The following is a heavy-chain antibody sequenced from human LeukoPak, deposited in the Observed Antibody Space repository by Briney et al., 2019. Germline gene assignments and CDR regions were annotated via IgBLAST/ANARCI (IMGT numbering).Heavy chain of an antibody. Sequence: SETLSLTCAVYGGSFSGYYWSWIRQPPGKGLEWIGEINHSGSTNYNPSLKGRVTISIDTSKNQFSLKLSSVTAADTAVYFCARESSYGDWGQGTLVTVSS. CDR1: GGSFSGYY. V-gene: IGHV4-34*01. J-gene: IGHJ4*02. CDR3: ARESSYGD. D-gene: IGHD5-18*01. CDR2: INHSGST.